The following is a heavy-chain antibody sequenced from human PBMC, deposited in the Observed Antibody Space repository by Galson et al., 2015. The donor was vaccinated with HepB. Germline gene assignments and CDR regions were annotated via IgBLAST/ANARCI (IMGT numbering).Heavy chain of an antibody. V-gene: IGHV1-69*13. CDR3: ARIFSSIAARQRYYYMDV. J-gene: IGHJ6*03. CDR1: GGTFSSYA. D-gene: IGHD6-6*01. Sequence: SVKVSCKASGGTFSSYAISWVRQAPGQGLEWMGGIIPIFGTANYAQKFQGRVTITADESTSTAYMELSSLRSEDTAVYYCARIFSSIAARQRYYYMDVWGKGTTVTVSS. CDR2: IIPIFGTA.